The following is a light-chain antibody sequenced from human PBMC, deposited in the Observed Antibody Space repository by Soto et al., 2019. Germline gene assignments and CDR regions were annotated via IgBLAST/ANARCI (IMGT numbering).Light chain of an antibody. CDR3: QQYGSSSWT. Sequence: VLTQSPGTLSLSPGESATLSCRASQTVSITYLTWYQQKPGQAPRLLIFGASKRATGIPDRFSGSGSGTDFTLTISRLEPEDFAVYYCQQYGSSSWTFGQGTKV. CDR2: GAS. CDR1: QTVSITY. J-gene: IGKJ1*01. V-gene: IGKV3-20*01.